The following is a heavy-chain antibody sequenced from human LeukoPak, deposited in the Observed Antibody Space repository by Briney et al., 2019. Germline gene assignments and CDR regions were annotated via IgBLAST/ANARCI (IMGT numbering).Heavy chain of an antibody. D-gene: IGHD2-2*02. CDR3: ARGSAINV. Sequence: SQTLSLTCAISGGSVSSNLTAWNWIRQSPSRGLEWLGRTYYRSKWFHEYAVSVKSRITISPDTSKNQFSLQLNSVTPEDTAVYYCARGSAINVWGQGTTVTVSS. J-gene: IGHJ6*02. CDR2: TYYRSKWFH. V-gene: IGHV6-1*01. CDR1: GGSVSSNLTA.